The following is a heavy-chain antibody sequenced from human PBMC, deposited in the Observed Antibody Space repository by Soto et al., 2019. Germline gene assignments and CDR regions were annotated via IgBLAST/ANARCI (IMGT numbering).Heavy chain of an antibody. CDR2: IKQDGSEK. CDR3: AREAIFGVKKILVKYYFDY. J-gene: IGHJ4*02. V-gene: IGHV3-7*05. Sequence: PGGSLRLSCAASGFTFSSYWMSWVRQAPGKGLEWVANIKQDGSEKYYVDSVKGRFTISRDNAKNSLYLQMNSLRAEDTAVYYCAREAIFGVKKILVKYYFDYWGQGTLVTVS. D-gene: IGHD3-3*01. CDR1: GFTFSSYW.